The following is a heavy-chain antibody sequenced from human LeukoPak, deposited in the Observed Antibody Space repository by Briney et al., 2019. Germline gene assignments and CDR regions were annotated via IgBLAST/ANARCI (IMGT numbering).Heavy chain of an antibody. Sequence: SETLSLTCAVYGGSFSGYYWSWIRQPPGKGLEWIGEINHSGSTNYNPSLKSRVTISVDTSKNQFSLKLSSVTAADTAVYYCARDRYDGSGSYYNPRRGYFDYWGQGTLVTVSS. CDR3: ARDRYDGSGSYYNPRRGYFDY. CDR1: GGSFSGYY. J-gene: IGHJ4*02. D-gene: IGHD3-10*01. CDR2: INHSGST. V-gene: IGHV4-34*01.